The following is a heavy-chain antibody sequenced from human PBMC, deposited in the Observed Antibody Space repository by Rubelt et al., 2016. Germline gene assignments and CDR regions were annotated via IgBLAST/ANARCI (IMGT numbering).Heavy chain of an antibody. Sequence: EWVSAISGSGGSTYYADSVKGRFTISRDNSKNTLYLQMNSLRAEDTAVYYCARGPDYGDYGVDYYYYYGMDVWGQGTTVTVSS. CDR2: ISGSGGST. CDR3: ARGPDYGDYGVDYYYYYGMDV. D-gene: IGHD4-17*01. J-gene: IGHJ6*02. V-gene: IGHV3-23*01.